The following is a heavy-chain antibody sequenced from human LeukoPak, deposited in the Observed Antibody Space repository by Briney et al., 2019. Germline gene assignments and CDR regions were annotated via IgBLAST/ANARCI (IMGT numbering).Heavy chain of an antibody. Sequence: PSETLSLTYTVSGGSISSSSYYWGWIRQPPGKGLEWIGSIYYSGSTYYNPSLKSRVTISVDTSKNQFSLKLSSVTAADTAVYYCARTTVGEDYWGQGTLVTVSS. J-gene: IGHJ4*02. CDR1: GGSISSSSYY. CDR2: IYYSGST. V-gene: IGHV4-39*07. CDR3: ARTTVGEDY. D-gene: IGHD4-23*01.